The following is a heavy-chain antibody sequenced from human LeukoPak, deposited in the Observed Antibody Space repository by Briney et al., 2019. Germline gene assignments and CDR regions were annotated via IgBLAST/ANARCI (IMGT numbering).Heavy chain of an antibody. CDR2: IRYDGSNK. Sequence: GGSLRLSCAASGFTFSSYGMHWVRQAPGKGLEWVAFIRYDGSNKYYADSVEGRFTISRDNAKNSLYLQMNSLRAEDTAVYYCVRIEAFCGSGGCYEGFDSWGQGTLVTVSS. J-gene: IGHJ5*01. V-gene: IGHV3-30*02. D-gene: IGHD2-21*01. CDR3: VRIEAFCGSGGCYEGFDS. CDR1: GFTFSSYG.